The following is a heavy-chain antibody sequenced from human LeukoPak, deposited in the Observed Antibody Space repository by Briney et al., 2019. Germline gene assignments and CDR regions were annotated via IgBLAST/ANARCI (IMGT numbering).Heavy chain of an antibody. CDR1: GGSISSGGYS. CDR2: IYHSGST. Sequence: PSETLSLTCAVSGGSISSGGYSWSWIRQPPGKGLEWIVYIYHSGSTYYNPSLKSRVTISVDRSKNQFSLKLSSVTAADTAIYYCARENPSGYYNRPIDYWGQGTLVTVSS. D-gene: IGHD3-22*01. V-gene: IGHV4-30-2*01. CDR3: ARENPSGYYNRPIDY. J-gene: IGHJ4*02.